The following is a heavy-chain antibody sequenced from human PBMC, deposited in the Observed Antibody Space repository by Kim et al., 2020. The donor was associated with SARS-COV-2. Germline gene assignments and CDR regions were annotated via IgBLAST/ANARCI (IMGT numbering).Heavy chain of an antibody. CDR2: TEK. Sequence: TEKSYPASVKGRFTLSRDNSKNTVDLQMNRLRVEDTAVYYCARAREKSFDYWGQGTLVTVSS. J-gene: IGHJ4*02. D-gene: IGHD5-12*01. V-gene: IGHV3-33*01. CDR3: ARAREKSFDY.